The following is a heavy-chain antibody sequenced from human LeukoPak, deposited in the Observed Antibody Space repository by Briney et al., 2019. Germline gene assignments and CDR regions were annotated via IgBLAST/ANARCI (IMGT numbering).Heavy chain of an antibody. CDR2: ISSSSSTI. D-gene: IGHD2-2*02. CDR1: GFTFSNYS. Sequence: GGSLRLPCAASGFTFSNYSMNWVRQAPGKGLEWVSYISSSSSTISYADSVKGRFTISRDNAKSSLYLQMNSLRAEDTAAYYCARGVPDAIAYFQHWGQGTLLTVSS. CDR3: ARGVPDAIAYFQH. V-gene: IGHV3-48*04. J-gene: IGHJ1*01.